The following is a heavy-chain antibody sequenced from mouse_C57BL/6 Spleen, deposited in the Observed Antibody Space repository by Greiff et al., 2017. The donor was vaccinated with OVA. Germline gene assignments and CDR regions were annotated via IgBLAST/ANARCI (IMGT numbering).Heavy chain of an antibody. V-gene: IGHV1-9*01. J-gene: IGHJ4*01. D-gene: IGHD1-1*01. CDR3: ARSFITTVVDYYAMDY. Sequence: VKLVESGAELMKPGASVKLSCKATGYTFTGYWIEWVKQRPGHGLEWIGEILPGSGSTNYNEKFKGKATFTADTSSNTAYMQLSSLTTEDSAIYYCARSFITTVVDYYAMDYWGQGTSVTVSS. CDR1: GYTFTGYW. CDR2: ILPGSGST.